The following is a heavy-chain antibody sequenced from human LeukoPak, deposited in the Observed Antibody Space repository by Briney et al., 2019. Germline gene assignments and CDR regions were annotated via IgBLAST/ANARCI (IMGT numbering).Heavy chain of an antibody. CDR2: ISGYSGNT. V-gene: IGHV1-18*01. J-gene: IGHJ4*02. Sequence: ASVKVSCKASGYSFTKYGINWIRQAAGQGPEWMGWISGYSGNTDFAQKFEGRLTMTTDTSTNTSYMELRSLRSDDTAVYYCSRTFAGSYRRVGEYDYWGQGTLVTVSS. CDR1: GYSFTKYG. CDR3: SRTFAGSYRRVGEYDY. D-gene: IGHD3-10*01.